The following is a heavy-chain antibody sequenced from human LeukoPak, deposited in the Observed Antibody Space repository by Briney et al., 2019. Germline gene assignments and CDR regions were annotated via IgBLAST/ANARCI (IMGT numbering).Heavy chain of an antibody. CDR2: ISAYNGNT. D-gene: IGHD6-6*01. CDR3: ARVARGYMDV. J-gene: IGHJ6*03. CDR1: GYTFTSYA. V-gene: IGHV1-18*01. Sequence: ASVKVSCKASGYTFTSYAMNWVRQAPGQGLEWMGWISAYNGNTNYAQKLQGRVTMTTDTSTSTAYMELRSLRSDDTAVYYCARVARGYMDVWGKGTTVTVSS.